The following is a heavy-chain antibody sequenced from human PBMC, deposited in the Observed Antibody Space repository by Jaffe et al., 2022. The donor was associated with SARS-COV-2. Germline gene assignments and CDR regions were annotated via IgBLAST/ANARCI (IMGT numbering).Heavy chain of an antibody. D-gene: IGHD6-13*01. CDR3: AHKIPIAAAFDY. CDR2: IYWDDDQ. V-gene: IGHV2-5*02. CDR1: GFSLSTTKVG. J-gene: IGHJ4*02. Sequence: QITLKESGPTVVKPTQTLTLTCTFSGFSLSTTKVGVGWIRQPPGKALEWLALIYWDDDQRYSPSLKSRVTITKDTSKNQVVLTMTNLDPVDTGTYYCAHKIPIAAAFDYWGQGTLVTVSS.